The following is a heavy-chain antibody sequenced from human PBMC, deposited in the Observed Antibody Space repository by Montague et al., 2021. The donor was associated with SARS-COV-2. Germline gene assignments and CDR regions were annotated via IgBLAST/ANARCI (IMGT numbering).Heavy chain of an antibody. J-gene: IGHJ4*02. Sequence: ETLSLTCTVSGGSISSSSYYWGWIRQPPGKRLEWIGSIYYSGSTYYNPSLKSRVTISVDTSKNQLSLKLSSVTAADTAVYYCARGVPLGYDFWSGYPEIGDFDYWGQGTLVTVSS. CDR3: ARGVPLGYDFWSGYPEIGDFDY. D-gene: IGHD3-3*01. CDR1: GGSISSSSYY. V-gene: IGHV4-39*01. CDR2: IYYSGST.